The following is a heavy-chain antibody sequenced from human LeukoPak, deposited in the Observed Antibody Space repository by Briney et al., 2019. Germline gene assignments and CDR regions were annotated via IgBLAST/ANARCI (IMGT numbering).Heavy chain of an antibody. J-gene: IGHJ4*02. CDR3: ARERYYSSGNYNNRIDY. D-gene: IGHD3-10*01. CDR2: INPNSGGT. CDR1: GYTFTSYA. Sequence: GASVKVSCKASGYTFTSYAMNWVRQAPGQGLEWMGWINPNSGGTNYAQKFQGRVTMTRDTSISTAYMELSRLRSDDTALYYCARERYYSSGNYNNRIDYWGQGTLVTVSS. V-gene: IGHV1-2*02.